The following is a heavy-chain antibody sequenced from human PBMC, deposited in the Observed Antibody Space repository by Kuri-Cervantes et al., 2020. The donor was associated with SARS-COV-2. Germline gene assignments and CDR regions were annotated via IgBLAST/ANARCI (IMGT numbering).Heavy chain of an antibody. J-gene: IGHJ4*02. D-gene: IGHD1-26*01. CDR2: IYYSGST. CDR3: ARQVSEWEPRIDY. CDR1: GGSISSSSYY. V-gene: IGHV4-39*01. Sequence: GSLRLSCTVSGGSISSSSYYWGWIRQPPGKGLEWIGSIYYSGSTYYNPSLKSRVTISVETSKNQFSLKLSSVTAADTAVYYCARQVSEWEPRIDYWGQGTLVTVSS.